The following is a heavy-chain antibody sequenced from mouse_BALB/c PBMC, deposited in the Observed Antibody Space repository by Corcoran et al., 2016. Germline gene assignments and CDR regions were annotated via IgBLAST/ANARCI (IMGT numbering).Heavy chain of an antibody. CDR3: ARRGDYGYDDWYFDV. V-gene: IGHV1-18*01. J-gene: IGHJ1*01. Sequence: EVLLQQSGPELVKPGASVKIPCKASGYTFTDYNMDWVKQSHGKSLEWIGDINPNNGGTIYNQKFKGKATLTVDKSSSTAYMELRSLTSEDTAVYYWARRGDYGYDDWYFDVWGAGTTVTVSS. D-gene: IGHD2-2*01. CDR2: INPNNGGT. CDR1: GYTFTDYN.